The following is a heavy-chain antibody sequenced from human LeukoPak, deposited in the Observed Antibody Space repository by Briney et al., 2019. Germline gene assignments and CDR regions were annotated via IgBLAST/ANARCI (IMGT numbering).Heavy chain of an antibody. V-gene: IGHV4-34*01. CDR2: INHSGST. CDR1: GGSFSGYY. CDR3: AREILRYFDWLPDSYNWFDP. Sequence: SETLSLTCAVYGGSFSGYYWSWIRQPPGKGLEWIGEINHSGSTNYNPSLKSRVTMSVDTSKNQFSLKLSSVTAADTAVYYCAREILRYFDWLPDSYNWFDPWGQGTLVTVSS. D-gene: IGHD3-9*01. J-gene: IGHJ5*02.